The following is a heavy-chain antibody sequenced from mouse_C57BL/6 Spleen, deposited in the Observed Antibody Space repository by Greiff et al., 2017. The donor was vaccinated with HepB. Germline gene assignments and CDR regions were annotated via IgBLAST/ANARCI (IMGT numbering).Heavy chain of an antibody. CDR3: ARSPITTVVAHWYFDV. J-gene: IGHJ1*03. CDR2: ISYSGST. CDR1: GYSITSDY. V-gene: IGHV3-8*01. Sequence: VQLQQSGPGLAKPSQTLSLTCSVTGYSITSDYWNWIRKFPGNKLEYMGYISYSGSTYYNPSLKSRISITRDTSKNQYYLQLNSVTTEDTATYYCARSPITTVVAHWYFDVWGTGTTVTVSS. D-gene: IGHD1-1*01.